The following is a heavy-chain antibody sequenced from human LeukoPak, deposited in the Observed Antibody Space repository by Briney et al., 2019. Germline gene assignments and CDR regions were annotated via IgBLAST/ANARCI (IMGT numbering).Heavy chain of an antibody. J-gene: IGHJ4*02. D-gene: IGHD3-16*01. Sequence: NSSETLSLTCTVSGGSISSGGYYWSWIRQHPGKGLEWIGYIYYSGSTYYNPSLKSRVTISVDTSKNQFSLKLSSVTAADTAVYYCARVDKYLRGHFDYWGQGTLVTVSS. CDR2: IYYSGST. V-gene: IGHV4-31*03. CDR3: ARVDKYLRGHFDY. CDR1: GGSISSGGYY.